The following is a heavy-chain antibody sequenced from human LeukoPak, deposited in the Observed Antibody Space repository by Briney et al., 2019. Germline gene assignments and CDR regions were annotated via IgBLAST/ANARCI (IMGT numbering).Heavy chain of an antibody. Sequence: PSETLSLTCTVSDGSISSYYWSWLRQPPGKGLEWIGYIYYSGSTNYNPSLKSRVTISVDTSKNQFSLKLSSVTAADTAVYYCARASATNYRFDYWGQGTLVTVSS. CDR3: ARASATNYRFDY. V-gene: IGHV4-59*01. CDR1: DGSISSYY. J-gene: IGHJ4*02. CDR2: IYYSGST. D-gene: IGHD4/OR15-4a*01.